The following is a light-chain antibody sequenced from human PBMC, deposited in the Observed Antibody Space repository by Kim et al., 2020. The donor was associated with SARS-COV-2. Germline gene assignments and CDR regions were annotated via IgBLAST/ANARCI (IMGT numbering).Light chain of an antibody. J-gene: IGKJ2*01. CDR2: DAS. V-gene: IGKV3-20*01. CDR3: QQFGSSPLFT. CDR1: QSVSSRL. Sequence: SPGERATLSCRASQSVSSRLLAWYQQKPGRAPRLLIYDASSRATGIPDRFSGSGSGTDFTLTIDRLEPEDFAVYYCQQFGSSPLFTFGQGTKLEI.